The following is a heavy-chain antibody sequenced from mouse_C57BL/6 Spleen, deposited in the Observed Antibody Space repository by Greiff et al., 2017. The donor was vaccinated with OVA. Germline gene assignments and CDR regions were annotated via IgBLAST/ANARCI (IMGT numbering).Heavy chain of an antibody. CDR2: IDPENGDT. J-gene: IGHJ4*01. CDR3: TTADGTYYYAMDY. V-gene: IGHV14-4*01. CDR1: GFNIKDDY. Sequence: EVQRVESGAELVRPGASVKLSCTASGFNIKDDYMHWVKQRPEQGLEWIGWIDPENGDTEYASKFQGKATITADTSSNTAYLQLSSLTSEDTAVYYCTTADGTYYYAMDYWGQGTSVTVSS. D-gene: IGHD1-1*01.